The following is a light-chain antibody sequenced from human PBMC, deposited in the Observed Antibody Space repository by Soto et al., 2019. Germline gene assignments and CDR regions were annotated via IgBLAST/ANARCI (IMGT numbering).Light chain of an antibody. Sequence: EIVLTQSPDTLSLSPGERATLSCRASQSVRSERLAWYQQKRGQAPRLVIFDASFRASGIPERFRGSGSGTDFTLTITRLEPEYFAVYYCHEYAGPPPITFGRGTRLDIK. CDR2: DAS. V-gene: IGKV3-20*01. CDR3: HEYAGPPPIT. CDR1: QSVRSER. J-gene: IGKJ5*01.